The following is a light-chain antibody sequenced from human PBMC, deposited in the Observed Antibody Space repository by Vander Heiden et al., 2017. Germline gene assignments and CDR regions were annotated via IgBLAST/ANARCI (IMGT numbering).Light chain of an antibody. CDR3: QQLNYYPLT. J-gene: IGKJ4*01. Sequence: DIQLTQSPSFLSASVGDRITITCRASQGVNTDLAWFQQKPGKAPKLLIYGASTLQSGVPSRFSGSGSGTEFTLTIFSLQPEDFATYYCQQLNYYPLTFGGGTKVESK. CDR1: QGVNTD. CDR2: GAS. V-gene: IGKV1-9*01.